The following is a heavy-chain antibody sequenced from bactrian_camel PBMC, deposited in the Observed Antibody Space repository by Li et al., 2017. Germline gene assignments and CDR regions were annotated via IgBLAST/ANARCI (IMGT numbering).Heavy chain of an antibody. CDR1: GYTENSYS. J-gene: IGHJ4*01. D-gene: IGHD2*01. CDR2: IDTDGNT. V-gene: IGHV3S9*01. Sequence: HVQLVESGGGSVQAGGTLRLSCEASGYTENSYSMGWLRRVIGKEREGVATIDTDGNTQYADSVKGRFTISKDNAKPIVYLQMNSLKPEDTAMYYRAARGPYCYTKLSVRDFTYWGRGPRSPSP.